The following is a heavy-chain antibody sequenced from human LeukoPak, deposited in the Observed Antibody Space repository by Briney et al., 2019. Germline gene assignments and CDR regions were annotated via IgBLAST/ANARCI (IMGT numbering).Heavy chain of an antibody. V-gene: IGHV3-7*01. CDR2: IKQDGSEK. CDR3: ARARMYTSSSGGFDY. Sequence: PGGSLRLSCAASGFTFSSYWMSWVRQAPGKGLEWVANIKQDGSEKYYVDSVKGRFTISRDNAKNSLYLQMNSLRAEDTAVYYCARARMYTSSSGGFDYWGQGTLVTVSS. D-gene: IGHD6-6*01. J-gene: IGHJ4*02. CDR1: GFTFSSYW.